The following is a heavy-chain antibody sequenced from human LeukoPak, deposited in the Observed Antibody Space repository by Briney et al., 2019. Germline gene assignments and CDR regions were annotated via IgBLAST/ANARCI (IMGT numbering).Heavy chain of an antibody. CDR1: GGSISSGSYY. CDR2: IYTSGST. V-gene: IGHV4-61*02. Sequence: SETLSLTCTVSGGSISSGSYYWSWIRQPAGKGLEWIGRIYTSGSTNYNPSLKSRVTISVDPSKNQFSLKLSSVTAADTAVYYCARRYCSGGICYSGTYWFDPWGQGTLVTVSS. CDR3: ARRYCSGGICYSGTYWFDP. D-gene: IGHD2-15*01. J-gene: IGHJ5*02.